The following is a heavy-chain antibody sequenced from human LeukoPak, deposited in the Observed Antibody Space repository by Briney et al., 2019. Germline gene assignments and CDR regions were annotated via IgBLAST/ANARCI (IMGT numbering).Heavy chain of an antibody. Sequence: GASVKVSCKASGYTFTSYAMHWVRQAPGQRLEWMGWINAGNGNTKYSQKFQGRVTMTRDTSTSTVYMELSSLRSEDTAVYYCARPGDYYTSSGYYPYWGQGTLVTVSS. CDR1: GYTFTSYA. V-gene: IGHV1-3*01. CDR2: INAGNGNT. D-gene: IGHD3-22*01. CDR3: ARPGDYYTSSGYYPY. J-gene: IGHJ4*02.